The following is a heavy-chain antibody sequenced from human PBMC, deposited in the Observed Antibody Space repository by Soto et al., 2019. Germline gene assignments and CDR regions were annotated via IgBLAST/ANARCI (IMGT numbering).Heavy chain of an antibody. V-gene: IGHV3-21*01. CDR3: ARDLGHSSSWYPQVFDY. J-gene: IGHJ4*02. CDR2: ISSSSSYI. Sequence: GGSLRLSCAAAGFTFRNYSMNWVRQAPGKGLEWVSSISSSSSYIYYADSVKGRFTISRDNAKNSLYLQMNSLRAEDTAVYYCARDLGHSSSWYPQVFDYWGQGTLVTVSS. D-gene: IGHD6-13*01. CDR1: GFTFRNYS.